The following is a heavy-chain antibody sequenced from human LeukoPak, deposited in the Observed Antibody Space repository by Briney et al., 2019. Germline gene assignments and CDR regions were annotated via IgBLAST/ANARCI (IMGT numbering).Heavy chain of an antibody. J-gene: IGHJ4*02. CDR3: ARDPEALDY. CDR1: GFSLTSYS. CDR2: IRSSGSTM. Sequence: QPGGSLRLSCAASGFSLTSYSMNWVRQAPGKGLEWVSYIRSSGSTMYYADSVKGRFTISRDTAKNSLYLQMNSLRDEDTAVYYCARDPEALDYWGQGTLVTVSS. V-gene: IGHV3-48*02.